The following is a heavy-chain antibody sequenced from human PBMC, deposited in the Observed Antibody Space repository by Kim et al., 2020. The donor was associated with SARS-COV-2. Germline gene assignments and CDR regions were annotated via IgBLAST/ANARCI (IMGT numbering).Heavy chain of an antibody. CDR3: ARTSRDGYNSGWFDP. D-gene: IGHD5-12*01. CDR2: IYYSGST. V-gene: IGHV4-59*01. J-gene: IGHJ5*02. CDR1: GGSISSYY. Sequence: SETLSLTCTVSGGSISSYYWSWIRQPPGKGLEWIGYIYYSGSTNYNPSLKSRVTISVDTSKNQFSLKLSSVTAADTAVYYCARTSRDGYNSGWFDPWGQGTLVTVSS.